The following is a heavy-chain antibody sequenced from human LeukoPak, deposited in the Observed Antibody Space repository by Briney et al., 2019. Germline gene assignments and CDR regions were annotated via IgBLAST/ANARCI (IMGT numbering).Heavy chain of an antibody. Sequence: TLSLTCTVSGGSISSGTNFWSWIRQHPGKGLEWIGYIFYSGTTNYNPSLKSRVTVSVDTSKNQFSLRLSSVTAADTAVYYCARVSDTDMFFFDYWGRGSLVTVSS. CDR3: ARVSDTDMFFFDY. V-gene: IGHV4-31*03. CDR2: IFYSGTT. J-gene: IGHJ4*02. CDR1: GGSISSGTNF. D-gene: IGHD5-18*01.